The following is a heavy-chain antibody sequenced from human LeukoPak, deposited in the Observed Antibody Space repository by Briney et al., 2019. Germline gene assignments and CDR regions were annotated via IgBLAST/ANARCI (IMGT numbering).Heavy chain of an antibody. V-gene: IGHV4-34*01. Sequence: GSLRLSCAASGFTFSSYSMNWVRQPPGKGLEWIGEINHSGSTNSNPSLKSRVTVSVDTSKNLFSLKLSSVTAADTAVYYCARRLLGYCSGGSCYSGYFQHWGQGTLVTVSS. J-gene: IGHJ1*01. CDR1: GFTFSSYS. D-gene: IGHD2-15*01. CDR3: ARRLLGYCSGGSCYSGYFQH. CDR2: INHSGST.